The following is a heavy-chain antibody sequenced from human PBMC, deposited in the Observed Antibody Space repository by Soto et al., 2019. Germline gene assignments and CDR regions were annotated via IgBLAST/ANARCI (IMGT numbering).Heavy chain of an antibody. CDR2: IIPIFGTA. D-gene: IGHD1-26*01. CDR3: ARGSRELLTHFDY. Sequence: SVKVSCKASGGTFSSYAISWVRQAPGQGLEWMGGIIPIFGTANYAQKFQGRVTITADESTSTAYMELSSLRSEDTAVYYCARGSRELLTHFDYWGQGTLVTVSS. CDR1: GGTFSSYA. J-gene: IGHJ4*02. V-gene: IGHV1-69*13.